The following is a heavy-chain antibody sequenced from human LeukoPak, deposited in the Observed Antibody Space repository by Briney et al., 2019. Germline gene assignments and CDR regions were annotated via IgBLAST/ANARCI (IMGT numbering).Heavy chain of an antibody. D-gene: IGHD6-19*01. V-gene: IGHV4-4*07. J-gene: IGHJ4*02. CDR1: GGSISSYY. Sequence: SETLSLTCTVSGGSISSYYWSWIRQPAGKGLEWIGRIYTSGSTNYNPSLKSRHTMSVDTSKNQFSLKLSSVTAADTAVYYCASSPLSVAGDTFDYWGQGSLVTVSS. CDR2: IYTSGST. CDR3: ASSPLSVAGDTFDY.